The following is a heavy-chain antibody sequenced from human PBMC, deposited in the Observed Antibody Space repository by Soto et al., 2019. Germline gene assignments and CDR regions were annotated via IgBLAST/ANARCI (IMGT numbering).Heavy chain of an antibody. CDR2: IYYSGST. D-gene: IGHD5-12*01. Sequence: SETLSLTCTVPGGSISSYYWSRIRQPPGKGLEWIGYIYYSGSTNSNPSLKSRVTISVDTSKNQFSLKLSSVTAADTAVYYCAKRYSGYDDAFDIWGQGTMVT. CDR3: AKRYSGYDDAFDI. V-gene: IGHV4-59*08. J-gene: IGHJ3*02. CDR1: GGSISSYY.